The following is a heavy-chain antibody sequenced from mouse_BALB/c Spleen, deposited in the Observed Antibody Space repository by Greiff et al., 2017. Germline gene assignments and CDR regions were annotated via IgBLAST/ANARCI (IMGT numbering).Heavy chain of an antibody. V-gene: IGHV5-4*02. J-gene: IGHJ4*01. Sequence: EVKLVESGGGLVKPGGSLKLSCAASGFTFSDYYMYWVRQTPEKRLEWVATISDGGSYTYYPDSVKGRFTISRDNAKNNLYLQMSSLKSEDTAMYYCARDRGVVATDAMDYWGQGTSVTVSS. CDR2: ISDGGSYT. CDR3: ARDRGVVATDAMDY. CDR1: GFTFSDYY. D-gene: IGHD1-1*01.